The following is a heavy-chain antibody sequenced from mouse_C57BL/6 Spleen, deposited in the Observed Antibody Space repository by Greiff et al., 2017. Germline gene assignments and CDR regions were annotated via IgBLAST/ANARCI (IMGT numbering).Heavy chain of an antibody. CDR3: AREAQATKDYFDY. D-gene: IGHD3-2*02. CDR1: GYTFTCYW. V-gene: IGHV1-59*01. CDR2: MDPSDSYT. Sequence: QVQLQQHGAELVRPGTSVKLSCKASGYTFTCYWMHWVKQRPVQGLEWIGVMDPSDSYTNYNQKFKGKATLTVDTSSSTAYMQLSSLTSEDSAVYYCAREAQATKDYFDYWSQGTTLTVSS. J-gene: IGHJ2*01.